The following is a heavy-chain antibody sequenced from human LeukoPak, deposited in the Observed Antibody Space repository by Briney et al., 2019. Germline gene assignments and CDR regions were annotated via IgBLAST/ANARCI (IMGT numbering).Heavy chain of an antibody. Sequence: QAGGSLRLSRAASGFTFDDYAMHWVRQAPGKGLEWVSGISWNSGSIGYADSVKGRFTISRDNAKNSLYLQMNSLRAEGTALYYCAKDQDYYYYYGKDVWGQGTTVTVSS. J-gene: IGHJ6*02. CDR1: GFTFDDYA. CDR2: ISWNSGSI. CDR3: AKDQDYYYYYGKDV. V-gene: IGHV3-9*01.